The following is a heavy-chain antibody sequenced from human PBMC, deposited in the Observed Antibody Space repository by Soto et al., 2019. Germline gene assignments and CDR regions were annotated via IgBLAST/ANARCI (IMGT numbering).Heavy chain of an antibody. Sequence: QVQLQESGPGLVKPSGTLSVTCAVSGGSISRSNWWNWVRQPPGKGLEWIGEIYHSGSTNYNPSLRSRVPISLDKSKNQFSLRVKSVTAADTAEYYCARAWPSVDSYGSGVMDVWGQGTTVTVSS. CDR2: IYHSGST. V-gene: IGHV4-4*02. J-gene: IGHJ6*02. CDR1: GGSISRSNW. CDR3: ARAWPSVDSYGSGVMDV. D-gene: IGHD5-18*01.